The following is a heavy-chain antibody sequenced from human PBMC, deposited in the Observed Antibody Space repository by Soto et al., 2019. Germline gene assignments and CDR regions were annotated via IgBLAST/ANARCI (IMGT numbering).Heavy chain of an antibody. CDR2: ISSSSSNI. CDR1: GFTFSSRA. CDR3: ASDRSLGSNWYYYLES. Sequence: LRLSCTASGFTFSSRAMNWVRQFPGRGLEWVSYISSSSSNIDYADSVKGRFTVSRDNAKNSLYLQMNTLRDEDTAVYYCASDRSLGSNWYYYLESWGQGTLVTVSS. D-gene: IGHD1-20*01. J-gene: IGHJ4*02. V-gene: IGHV3-48*02.